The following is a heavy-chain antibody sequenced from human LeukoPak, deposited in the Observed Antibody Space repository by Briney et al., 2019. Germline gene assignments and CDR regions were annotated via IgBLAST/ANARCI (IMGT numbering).Heavy chain of an antibody. D-gene: IGHD6-13*01. V-gene: IGHV3-73*01. CDR3: ARDGSYSSSWYFDY. CDR2: IRSKANSYAT. Sequence: GGSLKLSCAASGFTFSGSAMHWVRQASGKGLEWVGRIRSKANSYATAYAASVKGRFTISRDNAKNSLYLQMNSLRAEDTAVYYCARDGSYSSSWYFDYWGQGTLVTVSS. CDR1: GFTFSGSA. J-gene: IGHJ4*02.